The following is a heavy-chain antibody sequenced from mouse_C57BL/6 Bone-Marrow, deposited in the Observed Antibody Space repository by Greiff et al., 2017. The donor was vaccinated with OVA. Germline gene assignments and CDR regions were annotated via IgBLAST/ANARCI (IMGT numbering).Heavy chain of an antibody. Sequence: QVQLKESGPELVKPGASVKLSCKASGYTFTSYDINWVKQRPGQGLEWIGWIYPRDGSTKYNEKFKGKATLTVDTSSSTAYMELHSLTSEDSAVYFCASRGVVAPFDYWGQGTTLTVSS. CDR1: GYTFTSYD. J-gene: IGHJ2*01. D-gene: IGHD1-1*01. V-gene: IGHV1-85*01. CDR3: ASRGVVAPFDY. CDR2: IYPRDGST.